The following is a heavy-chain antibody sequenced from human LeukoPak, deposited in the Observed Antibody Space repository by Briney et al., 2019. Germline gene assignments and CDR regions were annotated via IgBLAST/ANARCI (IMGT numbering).Heavy chain of an antibody. J-gene: IGHJ4*02. CDR3: ASLHARGSGRYIDY. CDR1: GGSISSYY. Sequence: SETLSLTCTVSGGSISSYYWSWIRQPPGKGLEWIGYIYYSGSTNYNPSLKSRVTISVDTSKNQFSLKLSSVTAADTAVYYCASLHARGSGRYIDYWGQGTLVTVSS. D-gene: IGHD3-10*01. V-gene: IGHV4-59*08. CDR2: IYYSGST.